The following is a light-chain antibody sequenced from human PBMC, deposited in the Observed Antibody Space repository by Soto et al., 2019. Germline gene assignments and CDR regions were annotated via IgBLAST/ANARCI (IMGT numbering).Light chain of an antibody. CDR3: CSYAGSSTPVV. CDR2: EVT. Sequence: QSALTQPASVSGSPGQSITISCTETSSDFGTYNLVSWYQQNPGKAPKLMIYEVTKRPSGVSNRFSGSQSGNTASLTISGLQAEDEADYYCCSYAGSSTPVVFGGGTQLTVL. J-gene: IGLJ2*01. CDR1: SSDFGTYNL. V-gene: IGLV2-23*02.